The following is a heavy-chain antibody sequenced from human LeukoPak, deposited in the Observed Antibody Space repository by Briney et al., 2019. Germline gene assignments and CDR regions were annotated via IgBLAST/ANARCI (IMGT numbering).Heavy chain of an antibody. CDR2: INHSGST. D-gene: IGHD2-2*01. V-gene: IGHV4-34*01. Sequence: SETLSLTCAVYGVSFSGYYWSWIRQPPGKGLEWIGEINHSGSTYYNPSLKSRVTISVDTSKNQFSLKLSSVTAADTAVYYCARRTRAGYCSSTSCYGYYYGMDVWGQGTTVTVSS. CDR1: GVSFSGYY. J-gene: IGHJ6*02. CDR3: ARRTRAGYCSSTSCYGYYYGMDV.